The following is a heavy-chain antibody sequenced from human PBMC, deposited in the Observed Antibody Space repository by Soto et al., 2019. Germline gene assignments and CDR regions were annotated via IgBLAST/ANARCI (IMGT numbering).Heavy chain of an antibody. Sequence: GGSLRLSCAASGFTFSDYYMSWIHQAPGKGLEWVSYISSSGSTIYYADSVKGRFTISRDNAKNSLYLQMNSLRAEDTAVYYCARDPEPIAVAGKTVDYWGQGTLVTVSS. CDR1: GFTFSDYY. V-gene: IGHV3-11*01. CDR3: ARDPEPIAVAGKTVDY. D-gene: IGHD6-19*01. CDR2: ISSSGSTI. J-gene: IGHJ4*02.